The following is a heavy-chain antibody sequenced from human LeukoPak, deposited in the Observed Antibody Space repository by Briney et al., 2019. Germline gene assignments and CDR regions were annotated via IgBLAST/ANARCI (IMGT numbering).Heavy chain of an antibody. D-gene: IGHD2-21*02. J-gene: IGHJ3*02. Sequence: SETLSLTCAVYGGSFSGYYWSWIRQPPGKGLEWIGEINHSGSTNYNPSLKSRVTISADTSKNQFSLKLSSVTAVDTAVYYCARAFSLHIVVVTAIPRFAFDIWGQGTMVTVSS. CDR3: ARAFSLHIVVVTAIPRFAFDI. V-gene: IGHV4-34*01. CDR1: GGSFSGYY. CDR2: INHSGST.